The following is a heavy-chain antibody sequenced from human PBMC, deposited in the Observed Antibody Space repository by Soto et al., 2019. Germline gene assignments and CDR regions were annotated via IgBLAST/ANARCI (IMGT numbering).Heavy chain of an antibody. CDR2: IYHSGST. J-gene: IGHJ4*02. Sequence: QLQLQESGSGLVKPSQTLSLTCAVSGGSISSGGYSWSWIRQPPGKGLEWIGYIYHSGSTYYNPSHKGRVTISVDRSNNQFSLKLSPVHAAATAVYYCASAPTTVTTLDYWGQGTLVTVSS. D-gene: IGHD4-17*01. CDR1: GGSISSGGYS. CDR3: ASAPTTVTTLDY. V-gene: IGHV4-30-2*01.